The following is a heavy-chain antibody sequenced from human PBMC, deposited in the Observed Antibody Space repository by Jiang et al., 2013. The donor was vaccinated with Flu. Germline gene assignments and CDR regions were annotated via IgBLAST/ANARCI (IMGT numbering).Heavy chain of an antibody. J-gene: IGHJ6*02. D-gene: IGHD5-24*01. V-gene: IGHV1-18*04. CDR1: GYTFTSYG. CDR2: ISAYNGNT. Sequence: SGAEVKKPGASVKVSCKASGYTFTSYGISWVRQAPGQGLEWMGWISAYNGNTNYAQKLQGRVTMTTDTSTSTAYMELRSLRSDDTAVYYCATSWLQMGDYYYYGMDVWGQGTTVTVSS. CDR3: ATSWLQMGDYYYYGMDV.